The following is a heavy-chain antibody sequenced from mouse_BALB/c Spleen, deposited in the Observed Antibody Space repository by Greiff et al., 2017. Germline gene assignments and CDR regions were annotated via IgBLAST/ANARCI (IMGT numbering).Heavy chain of an antibody. CDR3: ARGRDYGSGIYYAMDY. D-gene: IGHD1-1*01. V-gene: IGHV5-6-5*01. CDR2: ISSGGST. J-gene: IGHJ4*01. CDR1: GFTFSSYA. Sequence: DVKLVESGGGLVKPGGSLKLSCAASGFTFSSYAMSWVRQTPEKRLEWVASISSGGSTYYPDSVKGRFTISRDNARNILYLQMSSLRSEDTAMYYCARGRDYGSGIYYAMDYWGQGTSVTVSS.